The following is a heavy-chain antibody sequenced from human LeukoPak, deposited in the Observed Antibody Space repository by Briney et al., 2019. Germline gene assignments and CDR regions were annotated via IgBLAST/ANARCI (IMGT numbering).Heavy chain of an antibody. Sequence: SETLSLTCAVSGGSFSGYYWTWIRQPPGKGLEWIGEINHSGSANYNPSLKSRVTISLDTSKNQFSLKLSSVTAADTAVYYCARDPYDFWSGYLHAFDIWAQGTMVTVSS. D-gene: IGHD3-3*01. J-gene: IGHJ3*02. V-gene: IGHV4-34*01. CDR1: GGSFSGYY. CDR3: ARDPYDFWSGYLHAFDI. CDR2: INHSGSA.